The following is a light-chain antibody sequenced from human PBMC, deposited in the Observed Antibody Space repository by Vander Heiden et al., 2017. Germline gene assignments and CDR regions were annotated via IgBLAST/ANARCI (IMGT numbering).Light chain of an antibody. V-gene: IGKV1-33*01. CDR2: DAS. J-gene: IGKJ3*01. CDR3: QQYDSLLFT. CDR1: QDISNY. Sequence: DIQMTQSPSSLSASVGDSVTITCQASQDISNYLNGYQQRPGKAPKLLIYDASNLETGVPSRFRGSGSGTDFTFTISSLQPEDVATYYCQQYDSLLFTFGPGTKVDIK.